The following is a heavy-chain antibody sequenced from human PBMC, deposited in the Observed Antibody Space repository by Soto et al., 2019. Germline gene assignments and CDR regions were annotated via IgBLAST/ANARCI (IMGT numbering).Heavy chain of an antibody. CDR1: GYTLSESS. CDR3: TTMRSRAQPRRGHSSGWYRAFEEFAH. D-gene: IGHD6-19*01. CDR2: FDTEDGET. Sequence: QVHLEQSGAEVKKPGASVKVACKVSGYTLSESSMHWVRQAPGKGPEWMGGFDTEDGETIFAQMFRGRVTMTEDASTDTSYLEVSGLRSEDTAVYYCTTMRSRAQPRRGHSSGWYRAFEEFAHWGQGTLVTVSS. J-gene: IGHJ4*02. V-gene: IGHV1-24*01.